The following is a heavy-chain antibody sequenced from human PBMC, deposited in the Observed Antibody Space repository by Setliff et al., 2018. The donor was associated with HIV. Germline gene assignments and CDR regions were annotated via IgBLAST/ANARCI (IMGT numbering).Heavy chain of an antibody. D-gene: IGHD5-12*01. CDR2: IHHTGHI. V-gene: IGHV4-34*01. J-gene: IGHJ3*02. CDR3: ASTGHIEIDPLQPFEI. Sequence: SETLSLTCAFYGASFTDYYWNWIRQPPGKGLEWIGEIHHTGHINYNPSFKSRVTMSLDMSTNQFSLKMASMTAADSAVYYCASTGHIEIDPLQPFEIWGQGTMVTVSS. CDR1: GASFTDYY.